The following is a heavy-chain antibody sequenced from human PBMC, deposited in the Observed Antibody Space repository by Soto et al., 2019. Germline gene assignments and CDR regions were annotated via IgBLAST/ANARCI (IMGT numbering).Heavy chain of an antibody. Sequence: PGGSLRLSCAASGFTFGSYAMHWVRQAPGKGLEWVAVISYDGSNKYYADSVKGRFTISRDNSKNTLYLQMNSLRAEDTAVYYYARDLSWEPGSYYYYGMDVWGQGTTVTVSS. CDR1: GFTFGSYA. D-gene: IGHD6-13*01. V-gene: IGHV3-30-3*01. J-gene: IGHJ6*02. CDR2: ISYDGSNK. CDR3: ARDLSWEPGSYYYYGMDV.